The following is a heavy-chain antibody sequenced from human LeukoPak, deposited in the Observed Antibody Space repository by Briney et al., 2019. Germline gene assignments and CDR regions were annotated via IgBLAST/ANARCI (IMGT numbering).Heavy chain of an antibody. V-gene: IGHV1-8*01. J-gene: IGHJ4*02. D-gene: IGHD2-8*01. CDR2: MNPNRGNT. Sequence: ASVKVSCKASGYTFTSYDTNRVRQATGQRLEWMGWMNPNRGNTGYAQQFQGRVTMARNTSISTAYMELSSLRSEDTAVYYCARARHCTNGVCYMYYFDYWGQGTLVTVSS. CDR3: ARARHCTNGVCYMYYFDY. CDR1: GYTFTSYD.